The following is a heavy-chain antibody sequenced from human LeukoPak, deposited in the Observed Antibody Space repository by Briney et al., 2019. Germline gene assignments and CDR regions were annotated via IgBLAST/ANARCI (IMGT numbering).Heavy chain of an antibody. D-gene: IGHD3-22*01. V-gene: IGHV3-15*01. Sequence: GGSLRLSCAASGFTFSNAWMSWVRQAPGKGLEWVGRIKSKTDGGTTDYAAPVKGRFTISRDDSKNTLYLQMNSLKTEDTAVYYCTTAYDYDSSGYYFYRGQGTLVTVSS. J-gene: IGHJ4*02. CDR2: IKSKTDGGTT. CDR1: GFTFSNAW. CDR3: TTAYDYDSSGYYFY.